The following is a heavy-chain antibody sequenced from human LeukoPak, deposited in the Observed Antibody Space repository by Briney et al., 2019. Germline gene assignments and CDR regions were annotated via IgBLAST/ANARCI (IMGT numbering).Heavy chain of an antibody. D-gene: IGHD2-15*01. V-gene: IGHV3-74*01. J-gene: IGHJ3*02. Sequence: PGGSLRLSCAASGFTFSSYWMHWVRQAPGKGLVWVSRINSDGSSTSYADSVKGRFTISRDNAKNTLYLQMNSLRAEDTAVYYCARKDPRDAFDIWGQGTMVTVSS. CDR2: INSDGSST. CDR3: ARKDPRDAFDI. CDR1: GFTFSSYW.